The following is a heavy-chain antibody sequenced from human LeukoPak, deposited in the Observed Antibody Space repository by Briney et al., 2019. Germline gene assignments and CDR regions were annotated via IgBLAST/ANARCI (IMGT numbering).Heavy chain of an antibody. D-gene: IGHD2-15*01. J-gene: IGHJ4*02. V-gene: IGHV4-59*01. CDR2: IYYSGST. Sequence: SETLSLTCTVSGGSISSFYWNWIQQPPGKGLEWIGYIYYSGSTNHNPSLKSRVTISVDTSKNQFSLKLSSVTAADTAVYYCARAGGCSGGSCYPSFDYWGQGTLVTVSS. CDR1: GGSISSFY. CDR3: ARAGGCSGGSCYPSFDY.